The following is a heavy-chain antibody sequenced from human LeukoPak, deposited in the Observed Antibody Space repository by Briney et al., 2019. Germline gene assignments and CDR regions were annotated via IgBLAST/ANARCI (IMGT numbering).Heavy chain of an antibody. J-gene: IGHJ3*02. Sequence: PGGSLRLSCAASGFTFSDYAMSWVRQAPGKGPEWVAHIKENGNEQYYADSVKGRFTISRDNAKKSLCLQMNSLRAEDTALYYCARGPGDFDASDIWGQGTMVTVSS. V-gene: IGHV3-7*01. CDR2: IKENGNEQ. CDR1: GFTFSDYA. CDR3: ARGPGDFDASDI. D-gene: IGHD1-14*01.